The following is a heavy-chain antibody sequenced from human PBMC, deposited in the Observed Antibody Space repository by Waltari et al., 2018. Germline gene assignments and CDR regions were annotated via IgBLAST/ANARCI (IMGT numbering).Heavy chain of an antibody. CDR2: ISSSSSYI. CDR1: GFTFSSYS. D-gene: IGHD4-17*01. J-gene: IGHJ3*02. Sequence: EVQLVESGGGLVKPGGSLRLSCAASGFTFSSYSMNWVRQAPGKGLEWVSSISSSSSYIYYADSVKGRFTISRDNAKNSLYLQMNSLRAEDTAVYYCASPMTTVTTYPFDIWGQGTMVTVSS. CDR3: ASPMTTVTTYPFDI. V-gene: IGHV3-21*01.